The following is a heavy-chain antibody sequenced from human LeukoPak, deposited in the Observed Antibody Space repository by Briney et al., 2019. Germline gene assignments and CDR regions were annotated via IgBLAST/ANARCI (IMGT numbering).Heavy chain of an antibody. J-gene: IGHJ4*02. CDR3: AGYYDFWSGYSTFDY. V-gene: IGHV4-59*01. D-gene: IGHD3-3*01. Sequence: SETLSLTCTVSGGSISSYYWSWIRQPPGKGLEWIGYIYYSGSTNYNPSLKSRVTISVDTSKNQFSLKLTSVTAADTAVYYCAGYYDFWSGYSTFDYWGQGTLVTVSS. CDR2: IYYSGST. CDR1: GGSISSYY.